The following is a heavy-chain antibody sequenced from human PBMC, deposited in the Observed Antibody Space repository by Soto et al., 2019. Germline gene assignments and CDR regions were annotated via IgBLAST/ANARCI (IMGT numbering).Heavy chain of an antibody. Sequence: SLRLSCAASGFTFDDYAMHWVRQAPGKGLEWVSGISWNSGSIGYADSVKGRFTISRDNAKNSPYLQMNSLRAEDTALYYCAKDDSTGALGYWGQGTLVTVSS. J-gene: IGHJ4*02. CDR3: AKDDSTGALGY. CDR2: ISWNSGSI. D-gene: IGHD3-16*01. V-gene: IGHV3-9*01. CDR1: GFTFDDYA.